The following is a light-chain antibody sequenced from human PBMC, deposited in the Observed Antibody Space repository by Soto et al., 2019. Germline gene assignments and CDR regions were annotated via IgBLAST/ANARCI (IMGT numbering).Light chain of an antibody. CDR3: QQYKTYWT. CDR2: DVS. Sequence: DIQMTQSPSTLSASVGDRVTITCRASQSISTWLAWYQQKPGKAPKALIYDVSTLESGVPSRFSGSGSGTEFTLTISSLQPDDFATYYCQQYKTYWTFGQGNKVEIK. CDR1: QSISTW. V-gene: IGKV1-5*01. J-gene: IGKJ1*01.